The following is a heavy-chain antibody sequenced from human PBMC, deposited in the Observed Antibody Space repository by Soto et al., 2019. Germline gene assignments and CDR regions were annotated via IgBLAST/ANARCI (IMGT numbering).Heavy chain of an antibody. CDR2: IYYSGST. CDR1: GGSISSGDYY. J-gene: IGHJ4*02. V-gene: IGHV4-30-4*01. CDR3: ASLYGDPDY. Sequence: QVQLQESGPGLVKPSQTLSLTCTVSGGSISSGDYYWSWIREPPGKGLEWIGYIYYSGSTYYNPPLKSRYPTSVDTSKTKFSMKLSSVTATDTAVYYCASLYGDPDYWVQGTLGTVSS. D-gene: IGHD4-17*01.